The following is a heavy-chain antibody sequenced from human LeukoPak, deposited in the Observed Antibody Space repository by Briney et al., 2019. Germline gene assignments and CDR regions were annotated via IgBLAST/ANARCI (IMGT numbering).Heavy chain of an antibody. V-gene: IGHV3-9*03. D-gene: IGHD5-12*01. CDR1: GFTIYDYS. CDR3: AEEIRATYYYYYMAV. J-gene: IGHJ6*03. CDR2: LIWNSGSI. Sequence: LRFSCAASGFTIYDYSMLWVRQAPGKGLEWVSGLIWNSGSIGYADSVKGRFTISRDNAKNSLYLQMHSLRAEDLAFNSCAEEIRATYYYYYMAVWGERTTVTVS.